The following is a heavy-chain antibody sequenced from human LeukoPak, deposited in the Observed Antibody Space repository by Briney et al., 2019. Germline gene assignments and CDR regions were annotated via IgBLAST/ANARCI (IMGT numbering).Heavy chain of an antibody. Sequence: GGSLRPSCAASGFTFSSYGMHWVRQAPGKGLEWVAVIWYDGSNKYYADSVKGRFTISRDNSKNTLYLQMNSLRAEDTAVYYCARGGGATFFDYWGQGTLVTVSS. V-gene: IGHV3-33*01. J-gene: IGHJ4*02. CDR2: IWYDGSNK. CDR1: GFTFSSYG. CDR3: ARGGGATFFDY. D-gene: IGHD1-26*01.